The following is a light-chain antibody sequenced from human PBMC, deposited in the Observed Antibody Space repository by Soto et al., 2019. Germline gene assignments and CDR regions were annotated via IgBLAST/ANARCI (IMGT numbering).Light chain of an antibody. J-gene: IGKJ2*01. V-gene: IGKV3-20*01. Sequence: EIVLTQSPGTLSLSPGERATLSCRASQSVSSSYLGWYQQKPGQAPRLLIYGASSRATGLPDRFSGSGSGTEFTLTISRLEPEDFAIYYCQQYGSSATFGQGTKLEIK. CDR3: QQYGSSAT. CDR1: QSVSSSY. CDR2: GAS.